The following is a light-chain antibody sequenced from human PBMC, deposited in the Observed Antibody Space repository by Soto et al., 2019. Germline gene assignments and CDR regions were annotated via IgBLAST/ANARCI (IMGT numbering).Light chain of an antibody. J-gene: IGLJ2*01. CDR3: SSYTSSNTLGV. Sequence: QSVLTQPASVSGSPGQSTTISCTGTSSDVDTYNYVSWYQQYPGKAPKLMIHDVSNRPSGVSNRFSGSKSGNTASLTISGLQAEDEADYYCSSYTSSNTLGVFGGGTKLTVL. CDR2: DVS. CDR1: SSDVDTYNY. V-gene: IGLV2-14*01.